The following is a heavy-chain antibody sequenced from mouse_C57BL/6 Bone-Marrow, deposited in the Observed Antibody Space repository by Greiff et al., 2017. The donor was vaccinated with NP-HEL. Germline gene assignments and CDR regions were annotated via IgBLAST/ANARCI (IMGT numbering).Heavy chain of an antibody. V-gene: IGHV1-61*01. CDR2: IYPSDSET. Sequence: VQLQQPGAELVRPGSSVKLSCKASGYTFTSYWMDWVKQRPGQGLEWIGNIYPSDSETHYNQKFKDKATLTVDKSSSTAYMQLSSLTSGDSAVXYCARGCGFVCWGQGTTLTVSS. CDR3: ARGCGFVC. J-gene: IGHJ2*01. CDR1: GYTFTSYW.